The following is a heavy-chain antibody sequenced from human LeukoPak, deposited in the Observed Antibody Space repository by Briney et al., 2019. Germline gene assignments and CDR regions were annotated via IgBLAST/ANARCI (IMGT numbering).Heavy chain of an antibody. V-gene: IGHV4-4*07. D-gene: IGHD2-21*01. Sequence: SETLSLTCTVSGASISSHFCSWIRQPAGKGLEWIGRVSTSGSANYNPSLKSRITMSVDTSKNQFSLNLSSVTAADTAVYYCARGDIVVGGGRNRFDPWGQGVMVTVSS. CDR3: ARGDIVVGGGRNRFDP. CDR1: GASISSHF. CDR2: VSTSGSA. J-gene: IGHJ5*02.